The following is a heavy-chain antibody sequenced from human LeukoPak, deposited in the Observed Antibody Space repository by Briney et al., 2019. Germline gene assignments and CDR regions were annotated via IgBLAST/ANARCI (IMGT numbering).Heavy chain of an antibody. J-gene: IGHJ4*02. Sequence: GASVKVSCKASGYTFSSNAINWVRQAPGQGLEWMGWIDTNTGNPTCAQGFTGQFVFSLDTSVSTAYLQISSLKAEDTAEYFCARGYDSSGYFSDWGQGTLVTVSS. V-gene: IGHV7-4-1*02. CDR1: GYTFSSNA. CDR2: IDTNTGNP. D-gene: IGHD3-22*01. CDR3: ARGYDSSGYFSD.